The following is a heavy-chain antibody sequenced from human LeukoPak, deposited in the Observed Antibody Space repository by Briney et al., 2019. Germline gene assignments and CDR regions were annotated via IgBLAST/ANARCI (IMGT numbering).Heavy chain of an antibody. D-gene: IGHD1-26*01. V-gene: IGHV4-38-2*02. Sequence: KPSETLSLTCTVSGGSISSDYYWGWIRQPPGKGLEWIGSIYHSGSTYYKPSLKSRVTILVDSSKNQFSLKVRSVTAADTAVYYCARGKSRGSHIDYWGQGTLVTVSS. CDR2: IYHSGST. CDR1: GGSISSDYY. J-gene: IGHJ4*02. CDR3: ARGKSRGSHIDY.